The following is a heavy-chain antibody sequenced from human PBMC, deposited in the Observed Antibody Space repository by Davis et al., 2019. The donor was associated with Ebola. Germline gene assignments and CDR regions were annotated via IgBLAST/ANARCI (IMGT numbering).Heavy chain of an antibody. D-gene: IGHD1-7*01. CDR2: TYYRSKWYN. CDR3: ARGTGTIDYYCYGMDV. J-gene: IGHJ6*02. Sequence: SQTLSLTSAISGDSVSSNSAAWNCIRQSPSRGLEWLVRTYYRSKWYNDYAVSVKSRITINPDTSKNQCSLQLNSVTPEDTAVYYCARGTGTIDYYCYGMDVWGQGTTVTVSS. CDR1: GDSVSSNSAA. V-gene: IGHV6-1*01.